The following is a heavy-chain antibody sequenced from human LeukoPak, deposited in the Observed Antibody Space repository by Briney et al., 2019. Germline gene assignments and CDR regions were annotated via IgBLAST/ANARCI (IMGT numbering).Heavy chain of an antibody. CDR3: ARRGYSSSWPIDY. V-gene: IGHV3-7*01. Sequence: GGSLRLSCAASGFTFSSYWMSWVRQAPGKGLEWVANIKQDGSEKYYVDSVKGRFTISRDNAKNSLYLQMNSLRAEDTAVYYCARRGYSSSWPIDYWGQGILVTVSS. J-gene: IGHJ4*02. D-gene: IGHD6-13*01. CDR2: IKQDGSEK. CDR1: GFTFSSYW.